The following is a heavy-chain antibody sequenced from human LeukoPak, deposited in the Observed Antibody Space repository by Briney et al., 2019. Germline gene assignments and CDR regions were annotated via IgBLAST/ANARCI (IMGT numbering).Heavy chain of an antibody. CDR2: IYSGGST. Sequence: GGSLRLSCAASGFTVSSNYMSWVRQAPGKRLEWVSVIYSGGSTYYADPAKGRFTISRHNSKNTLYLQMNSLRAEDTAVYYCAIDYYGSGSPDYYYGMDVWGQGTTVTVSS. V-gene: IGHV3-53*04. CDR1: GFTVSSNY. D-gene: IGHD3-10*01. CDR3: AIDYYGSGSPDYYYGMDV. J-gene: IGHJ6*02.